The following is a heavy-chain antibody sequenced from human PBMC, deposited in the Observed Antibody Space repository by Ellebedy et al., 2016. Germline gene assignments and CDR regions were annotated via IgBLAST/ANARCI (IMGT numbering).Heavy chain of an antibody. V-gene: IGHV3-30*04. Sequence: GESLKISXAASGFTFSSYAMHWVRQAPGKGLEWVAVISYDGSNKYYADSVKGRFTISRDNSKNTLYLQMNSLRAEDTAVYYCARVSIGYNDAFDIWGQGTMVTVSS. CDR3: ARVSIGYNDAFDI. J-gene: IGHJ3*02. D-gene: IGHD3-10*01. CDR2: ISYDGSNK. CDR1: GFTFSSYA.